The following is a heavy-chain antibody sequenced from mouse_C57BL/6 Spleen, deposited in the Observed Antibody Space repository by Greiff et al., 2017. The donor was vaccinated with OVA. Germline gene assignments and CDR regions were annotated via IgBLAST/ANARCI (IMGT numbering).Heavy chain of an antibody. CDR1: GFTFSSYG. CDR2: ISSGGSYT. V-gene: IGHV5-6*01. J-gene: IGHJ2*01. Sequence: EVKLMGSGGDLVKPGGSLKLSCAASGFTFSSYGMSWVRQTPDKRLEWVATISSGGSYTYYPDSVKGRFTISRDNAKNTLYLQMSSLKSEDTAMYYCARHSSTDYWGQGTTLTVSS. D-gene: IGHD1-1*01. CDR3: ARHSSTDY.